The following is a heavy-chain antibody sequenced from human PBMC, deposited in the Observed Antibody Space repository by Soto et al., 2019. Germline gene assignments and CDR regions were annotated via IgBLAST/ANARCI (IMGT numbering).Heavy chain of an antibody. CDR1: GYTFTGYY. CDR2: INPNSGGT. V-gene: IGHV1-2*02. Sequence: ASVKVSCKASGYTFTGYYMHWVRQAPGQGLEWMGWINPNSGGTNYAQKFQGRVTMTRDTSISTAYMELSRLRSDDTAVYYCARDQTLYYDILTGYTQAPLYYFDYWGQGTLVTVSS. J-gene: IGHJ4*02. CDR3: ARDQTLYYDILTGYTQAPLYYFDY. D-gene: IGHD3-9*01.